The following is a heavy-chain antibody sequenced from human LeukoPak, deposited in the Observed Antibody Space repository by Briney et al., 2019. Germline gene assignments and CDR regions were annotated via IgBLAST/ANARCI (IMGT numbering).Heavy chain of an antibody. D-gene: IGHD1-1*01. CDR3: GGATTESAFDI. Sequence: SETLSLTCAVYGGSFSGYYWSWIRQPPGKGLEWIGEINHSGSTNYNPSLKSRVTISVDTSKNQFSLKLSSVTAADTAVYYCGGATTESAFDIWGQGTMVTVSS. CDR1: GGSFSGYY. V-gene: IGHV4-34*01. J-gene: IGHJ3*02. CDR2: INHSGST.